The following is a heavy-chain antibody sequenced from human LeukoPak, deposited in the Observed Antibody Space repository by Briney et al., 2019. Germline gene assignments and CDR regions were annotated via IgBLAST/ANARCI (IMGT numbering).Heavy chain of an antibody. V-gene: IGHV3-21*01. Sequence: PGGSLRLSCAASGFTFSSYSMNWVRQAPGKGLEWVSSISSSSSYIYYADSVKGRFTISRDNARNSLFLQMNSLRVEDTAVYYCASQHYARFDPWGQGTLVTVSS. D-gene: IGHD3-16*01. J-gene: IGHJ5*02. CDR1: GFTFSSYS. CDR2: ISSSSSYI. CDR3: ASQHYARFDP.